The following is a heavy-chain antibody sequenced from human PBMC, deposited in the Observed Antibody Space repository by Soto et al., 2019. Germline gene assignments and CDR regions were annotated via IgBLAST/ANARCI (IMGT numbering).Heavy chain of an antibody. D-gene: IGHD3-3*01. CDR3: TRWIVVVPAARFLEWLLDALDI. CDR2: IRSKAYGGTT. Sequence: GGSLRLSCTASGFTFGDYAMSWVRQAPGKGLEWVGFIRSKAYGGTTEYAASVKGRFTISRDDSKSIAYLQMNSLKTEDTAVYYCTRWIVVVPAARFLEWLLDALDIWGQGTMVTVSS. CDR1: GFTFGDYA. V-gene: IGHV3-49*04. J-gene: IGHJ3*02.